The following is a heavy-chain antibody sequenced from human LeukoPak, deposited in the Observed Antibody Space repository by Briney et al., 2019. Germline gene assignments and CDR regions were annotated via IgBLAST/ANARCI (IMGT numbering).Heavy chain of an antibody. CDR2: ISGSGAGL. CDR1: GFPLINFV. CDR3: AKSPDVVIEAVGTTFDS. D-gene: IGHD6-25*01. V-gene: IGHV3-23*01. J-gene: IGHJ4*02. Sequence: GPLRLSCAASGFPLINFVMSGVRQAQGRGLEWFASISGSGAGLSYSDSLRGRFTISRDTSQNALYLHMNTLRAKDTAVYFCAKSPDVVIEAVGTTFDSGGQGALVTVSP.